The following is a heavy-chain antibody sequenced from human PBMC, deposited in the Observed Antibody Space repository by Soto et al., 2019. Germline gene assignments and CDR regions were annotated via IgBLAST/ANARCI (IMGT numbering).Heavy chain of an antibody. CDR3: AKGYSYVDDH. Sequence: GGSLRLSCADSGFTFSSYGMHWVRQAPGKGLEWVAVISYDGSDKYYADSVKGRFTISRDNSKNTLFLQMNSLRAEDTAVYYCAKGYSYVDDHWGQGTLVTVSS. J-gene: IGHJ4*02. CDR2: ISYDGSDK. CDR1: GFTFSSYG. V-gene: IGHV3-30*18. D-gene: IGHD5-18*01.